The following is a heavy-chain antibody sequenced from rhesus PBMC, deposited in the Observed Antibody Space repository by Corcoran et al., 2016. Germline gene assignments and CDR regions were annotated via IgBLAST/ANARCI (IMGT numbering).Heavy chain of an antibody. CDR2: IYGGSGNT. CDR1: GYSISSNY. Sequence: QVQLQESGPGLVKPSETLSLTCAVSGYSISSNYWSWFRQPPGKGLEWIVYIYGGSGNTIYNPSLKSRVTISKDTSKNPFSLKLSSMTAADTSVYYCATAYEYHNYVPLDYWGQGVLVTVSS. J-gene: IGHJ4*01. CDR3: ATAYEYHNYVPLDY. D-gene: IGHD4-11*01. V-gene: IGHV4-147*01.